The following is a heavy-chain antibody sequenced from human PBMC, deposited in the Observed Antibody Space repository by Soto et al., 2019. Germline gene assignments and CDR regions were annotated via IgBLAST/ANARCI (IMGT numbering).Heavy chain of an antibody. V-gene: IGHV3-30*14. J-gene: IGHJ4*02. CDR3: ARDQYSGYDWGFDY. Sequence: QVQLVESGGGVVQPGRSLRLSCAASGFTFSSYAMHWVRQAPGKGLEWVAVISYDGSNKYYADSVKGRFTISRDNSKNTLYLQMNILRAEDTAVYYWARDQYSGYDWGFDYWGQGTLVTVSS. D-gene: IGHD5-12*01. CDR1: GFTFSSYA. CDR2: ISYDGSNK.